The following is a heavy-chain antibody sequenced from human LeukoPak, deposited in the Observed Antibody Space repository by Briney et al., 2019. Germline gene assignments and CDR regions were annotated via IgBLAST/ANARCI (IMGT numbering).Heavy chain of an antibody. Sequence: GGSLRLSCAASGLTFSSYSMNWVRQAPGKGLEWVSSISSSGVYIYQADSVRGRFTISRDNAKNSLYLQMNSLRAEDPAVYYCASRTPPGDSAYSFDHWGRGTLVTVSS. V-gene: IGHV3-21*01. J-gene: IGHJ4*02. CDR3: ASRTPPGDSAYSFDH. CDR2: ISSSGVYI. D-gene: IGHD2-21*01. CDR1: GLTFSSYS.